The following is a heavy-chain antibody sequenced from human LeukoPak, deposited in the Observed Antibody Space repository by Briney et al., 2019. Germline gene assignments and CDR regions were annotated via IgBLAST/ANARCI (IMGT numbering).Heavy chain of an antibody. CDR2: IYYSGST. CDR1: GGSISSYY. J-gene: IGHJ5*02. Sequence: SETLSLTCTVSGGSISSYYWSWIRQPPGKGLEWIGYIYYSGSTNYNPSLKSRVTISVDTSKNQFSLKLSSVTAADTAVYYCARASWGWVRGVIIINWFDPWGQGTLVTVSS. D-gene: IGHD3-10*01. CDR3: ARASWGWVRGVIIINWFDP. V-gene: IGHV4-59*01.